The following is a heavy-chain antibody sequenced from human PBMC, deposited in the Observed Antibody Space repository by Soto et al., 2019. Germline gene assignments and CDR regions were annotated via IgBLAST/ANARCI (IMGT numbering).Heavy chain of an antibody. D-gene: IGHD1-26*01. CDR3: ASNRGELRVNWFEP. CDR1: GGTFSSYT. Sequence: QVQLVQSGAEVKKPGSSVKVSCKASGGTFSSYTISWVRQAPGQGLEWMGRIIPILGIANYAQKFQGRVTITADKSTSTAYMELSSLRSEDTAVYYCASNRGELRVNWFEPWGQGTLVTVSS. CDR2: IIPILGIA. V-gene: IGHV1-69*02. J-gene: IGHJ5*02.